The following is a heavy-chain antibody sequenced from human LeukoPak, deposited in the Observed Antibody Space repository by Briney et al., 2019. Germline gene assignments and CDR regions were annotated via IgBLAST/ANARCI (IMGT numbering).Heavy chain of an antibody. Sequence: PSQTLSLTCTVSGAPISRGNYYWSWIRQPPGKGLEWIGYIYYCGSTYYNLSLKSRVTISVDTSKNQFSLKLRSVTAADTAVYYCARSNCGYDSIPNYMDVWGKGTTVTVSS. V-gene: IGHV4-30-4*08. CDR2: IYYCGST. CDR3: ARSNCGYDSIPNYMDV. D-gene: IGHD5-12*01. J-gene: IGHJ6*03. CDR1: GAPISRGNYY.